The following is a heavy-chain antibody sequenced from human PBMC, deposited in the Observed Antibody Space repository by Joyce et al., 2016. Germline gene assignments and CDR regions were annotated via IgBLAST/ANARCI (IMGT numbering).Heavy chain of an antibody. CDR1: GGSITTSDF. CDR3: ARLQETVDWYFDL. Sequence: QLHLQESGPGLVKPSETLSLTCTVSGGSITTSDFWGWIRQPPGKGLEWIGNIYYGGSTYDSPSLKSRLTISVDTSKNQFSLRLGSLTAADTAVYYWARLQETVDWYFDLWGRGTLVSVSS. CDR2: IYYGGST. D-gene: IGHD2-15*01. J-gene: IGHJ2*01. V-gene: IGHV4-39*01.